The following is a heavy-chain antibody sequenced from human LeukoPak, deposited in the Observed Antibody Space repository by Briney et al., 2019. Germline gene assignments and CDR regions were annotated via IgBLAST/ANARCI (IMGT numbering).Heavy chain of an antibody. J-gene: IGHJ6*04. CDR1: GGSFSGYY. CDR2: INHSGST. CDR3: AREPSDILTGFSFMDV. V-gene: IGHV4-34*01. Sequence: SETLSLTCAVYGGSFSGYYWSWIRQPPGKGLEWIGEINHSGSTNYSPSLKSRVTTSVDTSKNQFSLKVSSVTAADTAVYYCAREPSDILTGFSFMDVWGKGTTVTVSS. D-gene: IGHD3-9*01.